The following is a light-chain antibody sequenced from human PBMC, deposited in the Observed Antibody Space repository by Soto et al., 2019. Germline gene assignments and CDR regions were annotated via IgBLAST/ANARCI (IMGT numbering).Light chain of an antibody. CDR1: SSNIGAGYN. J-gene: IGLJ2*01. Sequence: QSVLTQPPSVSGAPGQRVTISCTGSSSNIGAGYNVHWYQQLPGTAPKLLIYGNSNRPSGVPDQFSGSKSGTSASLAITGLQAEDEADYYCQSYDIRVRVVFGGGTKLTVL. V-gene: IGLV1-40*01. CDR2: GNS. CDR3: QSYDIRVRVV.